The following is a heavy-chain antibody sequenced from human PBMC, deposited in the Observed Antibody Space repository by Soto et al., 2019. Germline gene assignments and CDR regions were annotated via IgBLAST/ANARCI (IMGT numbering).Heavy chain of an antibody. V-gene: IGHV6-1*01. CDR3: ARAPGYDHYHYYGMDV. D-gene: IGHD3-3*01. J-gene: IGHJ6*02. CDR1: GDSVSSNSAA. Sequence: QVQLQQSGPGLVKPSQTLSLTCAISGDSVSSNSAAWNWIRQSPSRGLEWLGRTYYRSKWYNDYAVSVNNRITINPDTSKNQFSLQMNSVTPEDTAVYYCARAPGYDHYHYYGMDVWGQGTTVTVSS. CDR2: TYYRSKWYN.